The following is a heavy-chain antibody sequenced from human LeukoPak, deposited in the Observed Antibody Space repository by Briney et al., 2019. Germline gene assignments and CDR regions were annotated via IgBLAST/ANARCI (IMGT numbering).Heavy chain of an antibody. Sequence: GGSLRRSCAASGFTFSSYAMTWVRQAPGKGLEWVSAISGSGGSTYYADSVKGRFTISRDNSKNTLYLQMNSLRAEDTAVYYCAKDSVSSSPAADFDYWGQGTLVTVSS. CDR1: GFTFSSYA. D-gene: IGHD6-6*01. CDR2: ISGSGGST. V-gene: IGHV3-23*01. CDR3: AKDSVSSSPAADFDY. J-gene: IGHJ4*02.